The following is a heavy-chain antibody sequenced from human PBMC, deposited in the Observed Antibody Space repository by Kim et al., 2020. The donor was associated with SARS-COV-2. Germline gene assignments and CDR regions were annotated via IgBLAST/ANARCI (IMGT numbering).Heavy chain of an antibody. D-gene: IGHD3-10*01. J-gene: IGHJ2*01. V-gene: IGHV3-30*01. Sequence: GGSLRLSCAASGFIFSNYAMHWVRQAPGKGLEWVSVISSDGSNKYSADSVKGRFTISRDISKNTLFLQMDGLRTEDTAVYYCARDGRVGEFLGWYFDLWGRGTLVPVSS. CDR3: ARDGRVGEFLGWYFDL. CDR2: ISSDGSNK. CDR1: GFIFSNYA.